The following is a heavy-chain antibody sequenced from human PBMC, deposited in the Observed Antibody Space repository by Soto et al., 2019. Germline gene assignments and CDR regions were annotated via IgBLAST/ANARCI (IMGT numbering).Heavy chain of an antibody. Sequence: QVQLVQSGAEVKKPGSSVKVSCKASGGTFTSYAISWVRRAPGQGLEWMGGGIPLFGTANYAPNIQDRVTITADASTSTAYMELSGLRSEDTAVYYCAKGGLCGGDCFSFFDSWGQGTLVTVSS. V-gene: IGHV1-69*01. CDR3: AKGGLCGGDCFSFFDS. D-gene: IGHD2-21*02. J-gene: IGHJ4*02. CDR1: GGTFTSYA. CDR2: GIPLFGTA.